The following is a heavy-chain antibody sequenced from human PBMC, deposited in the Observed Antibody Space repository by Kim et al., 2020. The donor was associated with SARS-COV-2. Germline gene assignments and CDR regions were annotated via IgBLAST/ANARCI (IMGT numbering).Heavy chain of an antibody. J-gene: IGHJ3*02. V-gene: IGHV3-30*04. Sequence: GGSLRLSCAASGFTFSSYAMHWVRQAPGKGLEWVAVISYDGSNKYYADSVKGRFTISRDNSKNTLYLQMNSLRAEDTAVYYCARSILLWFGESPDAFDIWGRGTMVTVSS. CDR2: ISYDGSNK. CDR1: GFTFSSYA. CDR3: ARSILLWFGESPDAFDI. D-gene: IGHD3-10*01.